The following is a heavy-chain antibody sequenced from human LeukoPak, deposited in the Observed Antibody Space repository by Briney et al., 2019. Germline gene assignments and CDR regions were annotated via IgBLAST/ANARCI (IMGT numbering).Heavy chain of an antibody. Sequence: RAASVKVSCKASGYTFTSYDINWVRQATGQGLEWMGWMNPNSGNTGYAQKFQGRVTMTRNTSISTAYMELSSLRSEDTAVYYCARRVGYYDSSGYYCFGYWGQGTLVTVSS. CDR2: MNPNSGNT. CDR3: ARRVGYYDSSGYYCFGY. J-gene: IGHJ4*02. V-gene: IGHV1-8*01. CDR1: GYTFTSYD. D-gene: IGHD3-22*01.